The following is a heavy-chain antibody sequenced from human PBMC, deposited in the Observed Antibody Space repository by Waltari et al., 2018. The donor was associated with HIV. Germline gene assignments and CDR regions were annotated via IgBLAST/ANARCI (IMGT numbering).Heavy chain of an antibody. CDR3: VRGGGSWLYDLYYYQGLDV. D-gene: IGHD2-8*01. CDR1: GFTFEYDV. J-gene: IGHJ6*02. Sequence: VQLVQAGPEMRKRGASVKISCRASGFTFEYDVFSWVRQAAGEGLEWLGWISAYDGNKDSAQKFKGRITPTIDTSTTTAYLEVRGLRSDDTAIYHFVRGGGSWLYDLYYYQGLDVWGQGTTVIVSS. V-gene: IGHV1-18*01. CDR2: ISAYDGNK.